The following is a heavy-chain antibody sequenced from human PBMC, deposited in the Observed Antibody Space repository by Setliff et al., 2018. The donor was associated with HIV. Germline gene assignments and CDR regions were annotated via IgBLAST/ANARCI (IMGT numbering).Heavy chain of an antibody. J-gene: IGHJ4*02. CDR3: ARGGYGSGNAYYFAD. D-gene: IGHD3-10*01. V-gene: IGHV4-4*07. CDR2: IQTSEGT. CDR1: GGSISTDY. Sequence: ASETLSLTCTVSGGSISTDYWTWVRQSAGKGLEWIGRIQTSEGTKYNPSLNSRVTVSIGTPKNQFSLDLTSVTAADTAVYYCARGGYGSGNAYYFADWGQGTLVTVSS.